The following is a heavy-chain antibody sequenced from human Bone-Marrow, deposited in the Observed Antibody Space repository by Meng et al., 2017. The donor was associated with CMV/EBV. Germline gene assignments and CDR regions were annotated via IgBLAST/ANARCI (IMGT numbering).Heavy chain of an antibody. Sequence: GESLKISCAASGFTFNNYAMSWVRQAPGKGLEWVSVIDSGGSSTYYADSVKGRFTISRDNSKNTLYLQMNSLRAEDTAVYYCAKDRFWSGYYDGMDVWGQGTTVTVSS. V-gene: IGHV3-23*03. CDR2: IDSGGSST. CDR3: AKDRFWSGYYDGMDV. D-gene: IGHD3-3*01. J-gene: IGHJ6*02. CDR1: GFTFNNYA.